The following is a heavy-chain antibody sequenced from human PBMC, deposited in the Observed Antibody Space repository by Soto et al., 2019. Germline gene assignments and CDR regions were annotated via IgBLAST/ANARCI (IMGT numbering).Heavy chain of an antibody. CDR2: ISETGSST. Sequence: EVQLLESGGGLAQPGGSLRLSCAASGFTFSSYAMSWVRLAPGKGLEWVSTISETGSSTYYADSVKGRFTISRDNSKNTLYVQMNSLSAEDTAVYYCAKSNYDFLSASGLWGQGTLVTVSS. CDR1: GFTFSSYA. D-gene: IGHD3-3*01. V-gene: IGHV3-23*01. J-gene: IGHJ4*02. CDR3: AKSNYDFLSASGL.